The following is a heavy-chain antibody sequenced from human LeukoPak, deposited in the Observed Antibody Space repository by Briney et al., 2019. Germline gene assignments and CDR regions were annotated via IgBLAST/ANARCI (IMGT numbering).Heavy chain of an antibody. CDR3: EREVNYYYYRDV. CDR2: ISDGGSNT. J-gene: IGHJ6*03. Sequence: GASLRLSCSASGFTFSDHGLHWVRQAPGKGLEWVAVISDGGSNTYYGDSVRGRFTVSRDNSKNTLSLQMTSLSVDDTAVYYCEREVNYYYYRDVWGKGTAVTVS. D-gene: IGHD4-11*01. CDR1: GFTFSDHG. V-gene: IGHV3-30*01.